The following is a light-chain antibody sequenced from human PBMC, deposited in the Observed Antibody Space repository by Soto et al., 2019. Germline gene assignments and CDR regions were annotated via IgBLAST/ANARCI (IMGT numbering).Light chain of an antibody. CDR3: QQYGSSPWGT. Sequence: EIVLTQSPGTLSLSPGERATLSCRASQSVSSSYLAWYQQKPGQAPRLLIYGASSRATGIPDRFSGSGSGTDFPLTISRLEPEDFAVYYCQQYGSSPWGTFGQGTKVEIK. CDR2: GAS. V-gene: IGKV3-20*01. CDR1: QSVSSSY. J-gene: IGKJ1*01.